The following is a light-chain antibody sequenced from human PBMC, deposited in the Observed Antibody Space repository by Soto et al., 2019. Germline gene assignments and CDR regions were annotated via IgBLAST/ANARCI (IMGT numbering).Light chain of an antibody. Sequence: DIQLTQSPASMSASVGDRGNVTSQASQDITKYLNWYQQKPGKAPKLLIYKASSLESGVPSRFSGSGSGTEFTLTISSLQPDDFATYYCQQYNSYSTFGEGTKVDIK. CDR3: QQYNSYST. CDR1: QDITKY. V-gene: IGKV1-5*03. J-gene: IGKJ1*01. CDR2: KAS.